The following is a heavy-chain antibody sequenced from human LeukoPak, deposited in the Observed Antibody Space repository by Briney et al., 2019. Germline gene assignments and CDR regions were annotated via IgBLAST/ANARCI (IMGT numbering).Heavy chain of an antibody. J-gene: IGHJ4*02. CDR1: GFTFSNNW. CDR2: VKQDGSEK. D-gene: IGHD3-3*01. V-gene: IGHV3-7*01. CDR3: ARGHRAWSY. Sequence: GGSLRLSCAASGFTFSNNWMSWVRQAPGKGLEWVANVKQDGSEKNYVDSVKGRFTISRDNAKNSLYLQMNSLRVDDTAVYYCARGHRAWSYWGQGTLVTVSS.